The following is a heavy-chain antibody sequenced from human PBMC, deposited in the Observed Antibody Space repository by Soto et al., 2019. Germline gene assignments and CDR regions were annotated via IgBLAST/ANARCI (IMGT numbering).Heavy chain of an antibody. D-gene: IGHD3-10*01. Sequence: PSETLSLTCTVSGGSISSSSYYWGWIRQPPGKGLEWIGSIYYSGSTYYNPSLKSRVTVSVDTSKNQFSLKLSSVTAADTAVYYCARSRWFGELSNWFDPWGQGTLVTVSS. CDR2: IYYSGST. CDR1: GGSISSSSYY. J-gene: IGHJ5*02. CDR3: ARSRWFGELSNWFDP. V-gene: IGHV4-39*01.